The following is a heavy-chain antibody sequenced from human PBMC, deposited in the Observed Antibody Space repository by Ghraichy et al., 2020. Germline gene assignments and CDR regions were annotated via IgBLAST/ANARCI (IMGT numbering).Heavy chain of an antibody. J-gene: IGHJ6*02. CDR2: ISYDGSNK. D-gene: IGHD3-3*01. CDR3: ARGSYYDFWSGYYTDYYYYGMDV. CDR1: GFTFSSYA. V-gene: IGHV3-30-3*01. Sequence: GGSLRLSCAASGFTFSSYAMHWVRQAPGKGLEWVAVISYDGSNKYYADSVKGRFTISRDNSKNTLYLQMNSLRAEDTAVYYCARGSYYDFWSGYYTDYYYYGMDVWGQGTTVTVSS.